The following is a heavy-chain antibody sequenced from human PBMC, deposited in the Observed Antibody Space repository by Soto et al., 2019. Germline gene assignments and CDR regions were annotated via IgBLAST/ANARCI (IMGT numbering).Heavy chain of an antibody. D-gene: IGHD3-22*01. CDR3: ARNKRSYYDSSGYTYFDY. CDR1: GYTFTSYG. Sequence: ASVKVSCKASGYTFTSYGISWVRQAPGQGLEWMGWVSAYNGNTNYAQKLQGRVTMTTDTSTSTAYMELRSLRSDDTAVYYCARNKRSYYDSSGYTYFDYWGQGTMATVSS. J-gene: IGHJ4*02. V-gene: IGHV1-18*01. CDR2: VSAYNGNT.